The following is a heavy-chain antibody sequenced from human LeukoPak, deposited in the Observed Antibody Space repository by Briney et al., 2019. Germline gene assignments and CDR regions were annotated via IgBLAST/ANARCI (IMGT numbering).Heavy chain of an antibody. CDR2: INPSGGST. J-gene: IGHJ5*02. V-gene: IGHV1-46*01. D-gene: IGHD2-15*01. Sequence: ASVKVSCKASGYTFSSYYMHWVRQAPGQGLEWMGIINPSGGSTGYAQKFQGRVTITADESTSTAYMELGSLRSEDTAVYYCARDSRYCSGGSCYHYNWFDPWGQGTLVTVSS. CDR1: GYTFSSYY. CDR3: ARDSRYCSGGSCYHYNWFDP.